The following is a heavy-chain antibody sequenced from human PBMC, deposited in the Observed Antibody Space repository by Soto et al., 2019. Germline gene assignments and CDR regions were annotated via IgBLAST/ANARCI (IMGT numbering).Heavy chain of an antibody. V-gene: IGHV3-30*18. Sequence: QVQLEESGGGVVQPGRSLRPSCAASGFTFSSYGMHWVRQAPGKGLEWVAVISYDGTSTDFADSVKGRFTISRDNSKNALFLEMNSLRAEDTAVYYCAKDLGGGWIPDYFDHWGQGTLVTVSS. CDR3: AKDLGGGWIPDYFDH. CDR2: ISYDGTST. J-gene: IGHJ4*02. CDR1: GFTFSSYG. D-gene: IGHD3-16*01.